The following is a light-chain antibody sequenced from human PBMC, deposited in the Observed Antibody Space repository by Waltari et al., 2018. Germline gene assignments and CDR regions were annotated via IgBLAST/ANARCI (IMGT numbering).Light chain of an antibody. CDR2: DAS. CDR1: QSVSTF. CDR3: QQYNSYVYT. Sequence: EIVLTQSPATLSLSPVERATLSCRASQSVSTFLAWYQQKPGPAPRLLIYDASNRATGIPARFSGSGSGTDFTLTISSLQPDDFATYYCQQYNSYVYTFGQGTKLEIK. J-gene: IGKJ2*01. V-gene: IGKV3-11*01.